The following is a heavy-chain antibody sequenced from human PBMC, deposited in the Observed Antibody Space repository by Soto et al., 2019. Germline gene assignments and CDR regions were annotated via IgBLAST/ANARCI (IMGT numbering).Heavy chain of an antibody. J-gene: IGHJ1*01. Sequence: SETLSLTCTVSGGSISSYYWSWIRQPPGKGLEWIGYIYYSGSTNYNPSLKSRVTISVDTSKNQFSLKLSSVTAADTAVYYCARLEDDEYFQHWGQGTLVTVSS. V-gene: IGHV4-59*08. CDR1: GGSISSYY. D-gene: IGHD1-1*01. CDR2: IYYSGST. CDR3: ARLEDDEYFQH.